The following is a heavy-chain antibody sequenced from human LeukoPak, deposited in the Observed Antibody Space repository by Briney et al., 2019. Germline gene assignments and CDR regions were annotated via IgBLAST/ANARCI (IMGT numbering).Heavy chain of an antibody. D-gene: IGHD2-2*02. Sequence: PGGSLRLSCAASGFTFSSYAMSWVRQAPGKGLEWVSAISGSGGSTYYADSVKGRFTISRDNSKNTLYLQMNSLRAEDTAVYYCAKDQVQLLYRATTPDYWGQGTLVTVSS. J-gene: IGHJ4*02. CDR3: AKDQVQLLYRATTPDY. CDR1: GFTFSSYA. V-gene: IGHV3-23*01. CDR2: ISGSGGST.